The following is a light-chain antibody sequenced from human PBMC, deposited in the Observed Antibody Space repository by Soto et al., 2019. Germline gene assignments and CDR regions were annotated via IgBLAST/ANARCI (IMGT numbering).Light chain of an antibody. CDR1: TSDFVNYNY. CDR3: SSYTVSTEVV. J-gene: IGLJ2*01. V-gene: IGLV2-14*01. Sequence: QAALTQPASLSGSPGQSVTISCSGTTSDFVNYNYVSWYQHHPGKAPQLILYEVSNRPSEVSSRFSGSKSGNTASLTISGLQAADEAYYYCSSYTVSTEVVVGWGTKLTV. CDR2: EVS.